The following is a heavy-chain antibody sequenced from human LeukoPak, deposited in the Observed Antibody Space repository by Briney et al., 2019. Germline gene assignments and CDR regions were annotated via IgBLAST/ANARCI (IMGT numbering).Heavy chain of an antibody. CDR3: ARRVGPPQGYDDSSAYYYYFDS. Sequence: KPSETLSLTCTVSGGSISSYYWSWIRQPPGKGLEWIGYIYYSGSTNYNPSLKSRVTISVDTSKNQFSLKLSSVTAADTAVYYCARRVGPPQGYDDSSAYYYYFDSWGQGTLVTVSS. D-gene: IGHD3-22*01. V-gene: IGHV4-59*01. J-gene: IGHJ4*02. CDR1: GGSISSYY. CDR2: IYYSGST.